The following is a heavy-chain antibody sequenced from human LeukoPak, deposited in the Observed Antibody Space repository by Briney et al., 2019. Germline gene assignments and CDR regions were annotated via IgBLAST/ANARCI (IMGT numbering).Heavy chain of an antibody. Sequence: GGSLRLSCAASGFTFSSYSMNWVRQAPGKGLEWVSSISSSSSYIYYADSVKGRFTISRDNPKNSLYLQMNSLRAEDTAVYYCARDRGWTSGGSCYLYWGQGTLVTVSS. V-gene: IGHV3-21*01. CDR2: ISSSSSYI. J-gene: IGHJ4*02. D-gene: IGHD2-15*01. CDR3: ARDRGWTSGGSCYLY. CDR1: GFTFSSYS.